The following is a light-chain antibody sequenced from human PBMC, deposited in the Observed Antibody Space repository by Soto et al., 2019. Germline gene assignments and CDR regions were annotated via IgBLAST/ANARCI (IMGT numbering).Light chain of an antibody. V-gene: IGKV1-12*01. CDR1: RGVSTW. J-gene: IGKJ5*01. CDR2: GAS. CDR3: QQTKSLPPT. Sequence: DIQMTQSPSSVSASVGDRVTITCRASRGVSTWLGWYQQKPGRAPKLLIYGASNLENGVPSRFSGSGSGTDFTLTISSLQPEDVATYYCQQTKSLPPTLGQRTRLEIK.